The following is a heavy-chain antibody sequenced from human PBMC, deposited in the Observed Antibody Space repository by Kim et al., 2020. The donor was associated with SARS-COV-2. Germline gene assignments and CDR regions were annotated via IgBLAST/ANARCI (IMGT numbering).Heavy chain of an antibody. J-gene: IGHJ4*02. CDR3: ARVKLGGSGSYYCLPFDY. Sequence: KGRVTISRDDSRSSAYLKMNSLKTEDTAVYYCARVKLGGSGSYYCLPFDYWGQGTLVTVSS. V-gene: IGHV3-49*02. D-gene: IGHD3-10*01.